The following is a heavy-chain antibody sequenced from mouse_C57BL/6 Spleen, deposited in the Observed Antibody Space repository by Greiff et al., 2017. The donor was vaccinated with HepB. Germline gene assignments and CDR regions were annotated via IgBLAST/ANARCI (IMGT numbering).Heavy chain of an antibody. D-gene: IGHD1-1*01. V-gene: IGHV5-4*01. CDR3: ARDRATVFDY. Sequence: DVHLLESGGGLVKPGGSLKLSCAASGFTFSSYAMSWVRQTPEKRLEWVATISDGGSYTYYPDNVKGRFTISRDNAKNNLYLQMSHLKSEDTAMYYCARDRATVFDYWGQGTTLTVSS. CDR1: GFTFSSYA. CDR2: ISDGGSYT. J-gene: IGHJ2*01.